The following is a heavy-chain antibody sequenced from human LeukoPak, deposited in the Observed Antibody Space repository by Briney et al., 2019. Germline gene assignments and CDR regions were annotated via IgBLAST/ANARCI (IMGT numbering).Heavy chain of an antibody. CDR1: GYSISSGYY. CDR3: ARFGYCSSTSCPLDAFDI. Sequence: SETLSLTCAVSGYSISSGYYWGWIRQPPGKGLEWIGSIYHSGSTYYNPSLKSRVTISVDTSKNQFSLKLSSVTAADTAVYYCARFGYCSSTSCPLDAFDIWGQGTMVTVSS. D-gene: IGHD2-2*03. CDR2: IYHSGST. J-gene: IGHJ3*02. V-gene: IGHV4-38-2*01.